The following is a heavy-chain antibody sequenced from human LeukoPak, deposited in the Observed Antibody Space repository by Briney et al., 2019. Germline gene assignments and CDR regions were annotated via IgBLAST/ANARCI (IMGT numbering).Heavy chain of an antibody. J-gene: IGHJ3*02. CDR2: ISGSGGST. Sequence: PGGSLRLSCAASEFTFSSYGMHWVRQAPGKGLEWVSAISGSGGSTYYADSVKGRFTTSRDNSKNTLYLQMNSLRAEDTAVYYCAKGAPVVYYDYVWGSHDAFDIWGQGTMVTVSS. CDR1: EFTFSSYG. D-gene: IGHD3-16*01. V-gene: IGHV3-23*01. CDR3: AKGAPVVYYDYVWGSHDAFDI.